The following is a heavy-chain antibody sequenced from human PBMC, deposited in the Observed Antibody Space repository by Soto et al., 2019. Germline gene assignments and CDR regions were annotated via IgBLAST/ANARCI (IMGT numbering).Heavy chain of an antibody. D-gene: IGHD3-10*01. CDR3: AREYYTMVRGVNDY. V-gene: IGHV4-34*01. CDR2: INHSGST. Sequence: SETLSLTCAVYGGSFSGYYWSWIRQPPGKGLEWIGEINHSGSTNYNPSLKSRVTISVDTSKNQFSLKLSSVTAADTAVYYCAREYYTMVRGVNDYWGQGTLVTVSS. CDR1: GGSFSGYY. J-gene: IGHJ4*02.